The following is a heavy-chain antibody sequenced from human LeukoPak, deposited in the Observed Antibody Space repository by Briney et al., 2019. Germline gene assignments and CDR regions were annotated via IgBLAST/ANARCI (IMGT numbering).Heavy chain of an antibody. CDR3: ATQAGGYSYGSFDY. V-gene: IGHV4-59*08. Sequence: SETLSLTCTVSGGSISSCYWSWIRQPPGKGLEWIGYIYYTGGTNYNPSLKSRVTMSVDTSKNQVSLKLYSVTAADTAVYYCATQAGGYSYGSFDYWGQGTLVAVSS. CDR1: GGSISSCY. J-gene: IGHJ4*02. CDR2: IYYTGGT. D-gene: IGHD5-18*01.